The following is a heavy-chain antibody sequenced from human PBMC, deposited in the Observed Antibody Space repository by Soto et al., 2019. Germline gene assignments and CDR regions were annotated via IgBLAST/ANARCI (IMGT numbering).Heavy chain of an antibody. J-gene: IGHJ4*02. CDR2: IRSKAYGGTT. Sequence: GGSLRLSCTASGFTFGDYAMSWFRQAPGKGLEWVGFIRSKAYGGTTEYAASVKGRFTISRDDSKSIAYLQMNSLKTEDTAVYYCTRAYYDYLWGVDYWGQGTLVTVSS. CDR1: GFTFGDYA. D-gene: IGHD3-16*01. CDR3: TRAYYDYLWGVDY. V-gene: IGHV3-49*03.